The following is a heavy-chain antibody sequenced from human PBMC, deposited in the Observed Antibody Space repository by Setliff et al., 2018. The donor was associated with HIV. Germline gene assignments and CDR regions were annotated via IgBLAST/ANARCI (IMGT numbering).Heavy chain of an antibody. J-gene: IGHJ2*01. V-gene: IGHV4-39*01. CDR3: ARAYCSGGNCYSTLEGNYYFDL. CDR1: GGSISSSGYY. CDR2: MYYRGST. Sequence: PSETLSLTCTVSGGSISSSGYYWGWIRQPPGKGLEWIGNMYYRGSTYYNPSLKSRVIISVDTSKNQFSLKLSSVTAADTAVYYCARAYCSGGNCYSTLEGNYYFDLWGRGTLVTVSS. D-gene: IGHD2-15*01.